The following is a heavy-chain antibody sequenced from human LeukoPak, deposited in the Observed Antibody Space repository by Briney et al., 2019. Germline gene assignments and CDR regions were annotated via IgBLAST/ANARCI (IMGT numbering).Heavy chain of an antibody. CDR2: ISYDGSNK. V-gene: IGHV3-30*18. Sequence: GGSLRLSCAASGFTFSSYGMHWVRQAPGKGLEWVAVISYDGSNKYYADSVKGRFIISRDNSKNTLYLQMNSLRAEDTAVYYCAKDQLRITMVRGVIEGRYYYYGMDVWGQGTTVTVSS. CDR3: AKDQLRITMVRGVIEGRYYYYGMDV. J-gene: IGHJ6*02. CDR1: GFTFSSYG. D-gene: IGHD3-10*01.